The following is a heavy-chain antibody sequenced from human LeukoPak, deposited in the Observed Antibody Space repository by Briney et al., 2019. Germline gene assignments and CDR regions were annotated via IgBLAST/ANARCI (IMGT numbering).Heavy chain of an antibody. D-gene: IGHD5-18*01. CDR3: AHSRHTARVEN. V-gene: IGHV2-5*02. Sequence: KKSGPTLVKPTQTLTLTCTFSGFSLSSSGVGVGWIRRPPGKALEWLALIYWDDDKRYSPSLKSRLTITKDTSKNQVVLTMTNMAPVDTGTYFCAHSRHTARVENWGQGTLVTVSS. CDR1: GFSLSSSGVG. CDR2: IYWDDDK. J-gene: IGHJ4*02.